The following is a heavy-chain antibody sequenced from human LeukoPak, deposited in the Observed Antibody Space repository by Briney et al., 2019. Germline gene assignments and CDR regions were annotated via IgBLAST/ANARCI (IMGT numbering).Heavy chain of an antibody. Sequence: SETLSLTCAVYGGSFSGYYWSWIRQPPGKGLEWIGEINHSGSTNYNPSLKSRVTISVDTSKNQFSLKLSSVTAADTAVYYCARGFWGAWFKSHPFDYWGQGTLVTVSS. D-gene: IGHD3-9*01. CDR3: ARGFWGAWFKSHPFDY. J-gene: IGHJ4*02. CDR1: GGSFSGYY. CDR2: INHSGST. V-gene: IGHV4-34*01.